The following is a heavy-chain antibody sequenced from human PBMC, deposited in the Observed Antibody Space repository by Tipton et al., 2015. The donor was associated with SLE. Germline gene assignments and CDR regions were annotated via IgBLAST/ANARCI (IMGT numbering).Heavy chain of an antibody. CDR3: AKGRVSYGDYVPFDY. CDR2: ISGSGGST. V-gene: IGHV3-23*01. D-gene: IGHD4-17*01. J-gene: IGHJ4*02. CDR1: GFTFSSYA. Sequence: GSLRLSCAASGFTFSSYAMSWVRQAPGKGLEWVSAISGSGGSTYYADSVKGQFTISRDNSKNTLYLQMNSLRAEDTAVYYCAKGRVSYGDYVPFDYWGQGTLVTVSS.